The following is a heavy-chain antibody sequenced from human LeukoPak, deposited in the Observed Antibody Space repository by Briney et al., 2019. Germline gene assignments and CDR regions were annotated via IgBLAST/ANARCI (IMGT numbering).Heavy chain of an antibody. CDR2: IHYSGST. CDR1: GGSISNYY. CDR3: ARVEEGYGSGRRENYYYYCMDV. Sequence: SETLSLTCSVSGGSISNYYWSWIRQPPGKGLEWIGYIHYSGSTNYNRSLKSRVTISVDTSKNQFSLKLSSVTAADTAVYYCARVEEGYGSGRRENYYYYCMDVWGKGTTVTISS. D-gene: IGHD3-10*01. V-gene: IGHV4-59*01. J-gene: IGHJ6*03.